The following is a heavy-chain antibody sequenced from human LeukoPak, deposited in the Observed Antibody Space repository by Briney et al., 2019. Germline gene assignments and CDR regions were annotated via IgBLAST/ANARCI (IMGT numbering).Heavy chain of an antibody. CDR2: IYHSGST. D-gene: IGHD2-21*02. Sequence: SETLSLTCAVSGDSISSNNWWSWVRQPPGKGLEWIGEIYHSGSTNKNPSLKNRLSITVDKSKNQFSLRLSSVTAADTAIYFCARRAISVNNFGDSHWGQGTRVIVSS. CDR1: GDSISSNNW. CDR3: ARRAISVNNFGDSH. V-gene: IGHV4-4*02. J-gene: IGHJ4*02.